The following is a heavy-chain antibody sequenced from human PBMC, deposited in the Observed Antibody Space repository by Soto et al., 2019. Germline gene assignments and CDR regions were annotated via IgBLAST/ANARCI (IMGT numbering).Heavy chain of an antibody. CDR3: ARRSEGGGFDY. Sequence: EVQLVESGGGLVQPGGSLRLSCAASGFTFSSYDMHCVRQATGKGLEWVSAIGTAGDTYYPGSVKGRFTISRENAKNSLYLQMNSMRDVDTAVYYCARRSEGGGFDYWGQGTLVTVSS. CDR2: IGTAGDT. V-gene: IGHV3-13*01. J-gene: IGHJ4*02. CDR1: GFTFSSYD. D-gene: IGHD3-3*01.